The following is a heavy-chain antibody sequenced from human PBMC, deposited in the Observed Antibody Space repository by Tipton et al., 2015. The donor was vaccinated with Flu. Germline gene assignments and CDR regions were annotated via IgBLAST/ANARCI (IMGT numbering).Heavy chain of an antibody. D-gene: IGHD3-22*01. J-gene: IGHJ4*02. V-gene: IGHV1-8*01. Sequence: QLVQSGAEVKKPGASVKDSCKASGYTFTSYDINWVRQATGQGLEWMGWMNPNSGNTGYAQKFQGRVTMTRNTPISTAYMELSSLRSEATAVYYCARGWVTYSYDGSGCPFWGQGTLVTVSS. CDR1: GYTFTSYD. CDR3: ARGWVTYSYDGSGCPF. CDR2: MNPNSGNT.